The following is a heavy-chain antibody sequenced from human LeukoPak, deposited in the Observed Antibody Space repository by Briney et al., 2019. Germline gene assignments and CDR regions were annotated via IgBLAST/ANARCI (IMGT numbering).Heavy chain of an antibody. CDR2: INHSGST. D-gene: IGHD3-3*01. J-gene: IGHJ6*03. CDR1: GGSFSGYY. V-gene: IGHV4-34*01. Sequence: PSETLSLTCAVYGGSFSGYYWSWIRQPPGKGLEWIGEINHSGSTNYNPSLKIRVTISVDTSKNQFSLKLSSVTAADTAVYYCARTYYDFWSGYYTYYYYYMDVWGKGTTVTVSS. CDR3: ARTYYDFWSGYYTYYYYYMDV.